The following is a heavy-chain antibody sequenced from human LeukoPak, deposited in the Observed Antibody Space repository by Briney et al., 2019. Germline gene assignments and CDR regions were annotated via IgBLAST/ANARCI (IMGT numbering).Heavy chain of an antibody. V-gene: IGHV4-4*07. CDR1: GGSISSYY. CDR2: IYTSGST. Sequence: SETLSLTCTVSGGSISSYYWSWIRQPAGKGLEWIGRIYTSGSTNYNPSLKSRVTMSVDTSKNQFSLKLSSVTAADTAVYYCARTQYYDFWSGPYYFDYWGQGTLVTVSS. CDR3: ARTQYYDFWSGPYYFDY. J-gene: IGHJ4*02. D-gene: IGHD3-3*01.